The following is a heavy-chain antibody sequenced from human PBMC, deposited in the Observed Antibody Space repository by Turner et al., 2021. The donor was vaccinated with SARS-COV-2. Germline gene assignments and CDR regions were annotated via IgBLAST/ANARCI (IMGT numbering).Heavy chain of an antibody. J-gene: IGHJ3*02. CDR1: GYTFSNYN. V-gene: IGHV1-46*01. Sequence: QVQLVQSGAEAKKPGASVKISCRTSGYTFSNYNIHWVRQAPGQGLEWMGIFNPSGSGTSYAQNFQGRLTMTSDTSTSTVYMALTRLGSEDTAVYYCARDPRLPPETNVNDAFDIWGQGTMVTVSS. CDR3: ARDPRLPPETNVNDAFDI. CDR2: FNPSGSGT. D-gene: IGHD2-8*01.